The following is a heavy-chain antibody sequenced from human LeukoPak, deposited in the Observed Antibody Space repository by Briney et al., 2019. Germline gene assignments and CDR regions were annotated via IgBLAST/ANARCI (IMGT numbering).Heavy chain of an antibody. CDR2: ISGGSGST. CDR3: ARAQRAYGDYHTFDY. J-gene: IGHJ4*02. D-gene: IGHD4-17*01. V-gene: IGHV3-23*01. Sequence: GGSLRLSCAASGFTFSSYAMSWVRQAPGKGLAWVSTISGGSGSTYCADSVKGRFTISRDNSKNTLYLQMNSLRDEDTAVYYCARAQRAYGDYHTFDYWGQGTPVTVSS. CDR1: GFTFSSYA.